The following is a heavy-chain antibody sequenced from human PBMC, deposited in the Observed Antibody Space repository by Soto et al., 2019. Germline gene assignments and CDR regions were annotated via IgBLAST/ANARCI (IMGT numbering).Heavy chain of an antibody. J-gene: IGHJ3*02. V-gene: IGHV4-4*07. CDR2: ICTSGST. CDR1: GGSISSCY. D-gene: IGHD3-22*01. CDR3: ARGHKGYYYDSSGYSSGACDI. Sequence: SETLSLTCTVSGGSISSCYWSWIRQPAGRGLEWIGRICTSGSTNYNPSLKSRVTMSVDTSKNQFTLKLSSVTAADTAVYYCARGHKGYYYDSSGYSSGACDIWGQGTMVTDSS.